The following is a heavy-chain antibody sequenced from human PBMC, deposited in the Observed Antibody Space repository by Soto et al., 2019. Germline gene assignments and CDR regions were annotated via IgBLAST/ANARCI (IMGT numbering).Heavy chain of an antibody. CDR1: GYTFINYA. J-gene: IGHJ4*02. CDR3: ARGADNWNDLDY. V-gene: IGHV1-3*01. CDR2: INPGNDNT. D-gene: IGHD1-20*01. Sequence: GASVKVSCKASGYTFINYAVHWVRQAPGQSLEWMGWINPGNDNTRYSQKFQGRVTITRDTSANTAYMELSSLRSEYTAVYYCARGADNWNDLDYWGLGTLVTVS.